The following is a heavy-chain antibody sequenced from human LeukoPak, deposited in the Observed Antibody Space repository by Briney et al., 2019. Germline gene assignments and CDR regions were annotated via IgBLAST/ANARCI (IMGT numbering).Heavy chain of an antibody. CDR1: GFAFSSYG. CDR3: AKDWGQDSEDCPYLVLDS. CDR2: ISYDGSEK. Sequence: PGGSLRLSCAASGFAFSSYGMHWVRQAPGKGLEWVAVISYDGSEKYYIDSVKGRFNISRDNSKNTLELQIDSLRAEDTAVYYCAKDWGQDSEDCPYLVLDSWGQGTLVTVSS. V-gene: IGHV3-30*18. D-gene: IGHD1-26*01. J-gene: IGHJ5*01.